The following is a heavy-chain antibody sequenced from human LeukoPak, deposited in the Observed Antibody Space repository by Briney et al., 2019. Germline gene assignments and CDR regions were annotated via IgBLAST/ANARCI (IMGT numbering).Heavy chain of an antibody. CDR1: GYTFTSYG. CDR2: ISAYNGNT. CDR3: ARDAAYSSGWCHFDY. V-gene: IGHV1-18*01. D-gene: IGHD6-19*01. Sequence: ASVKVSCKASGYTFTSYGISWVRQAPGQGLEWMGWISAYNGNTNYAQKLQGRVTMTTDTSTSTAYMELRSLRSDDTAVYYCARDAAYSSGWCHFDYWGQGTLVTVSS. J-gene: IGHJ4*02.